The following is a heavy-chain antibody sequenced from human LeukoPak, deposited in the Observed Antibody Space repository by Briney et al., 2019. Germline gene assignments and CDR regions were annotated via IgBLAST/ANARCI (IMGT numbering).Heavy chain of an antibody. CDR2: ISGSGGST. J-gene: IGHJ4*02. V-gene: IGHV3-23*01. Sequence: GGSLRLSCAASGFTFSSYAMSWVRQAPGKGLEWASVISGSGGSTYYADSVKGRFTISRDNSKNTLYLQMNSLRAEDTAVYYCATGDYYYDSSGYYPTFDYWGQGTLVTVSS. CDR3: ATGDYYYDSSGYYPTFDY. D-gene: IGHD3-22*01. CDR1: GFTFSSYA.